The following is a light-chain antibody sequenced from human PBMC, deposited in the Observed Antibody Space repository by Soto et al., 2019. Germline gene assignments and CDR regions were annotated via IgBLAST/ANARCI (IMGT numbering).Light chain of an antibody. J-gene: IGKJ4*01. CDR2: AAS. V-gene: IGKV1-12*01. Sequence: DIRMTQSPSSMSGSVGDRATIPCRASQGIRSWLDWYQQKTGKAPKLLIYAASSLQSGVPSRLRGSGYGTDLTLTISSLKNEDFETYYCQQANSSTLTFGGGTKVDIK. CDR3: QQANSSTLT. CDR1: QGIRSW.